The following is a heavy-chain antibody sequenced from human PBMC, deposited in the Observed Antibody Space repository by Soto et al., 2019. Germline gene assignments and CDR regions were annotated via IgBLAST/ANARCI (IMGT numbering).Heavy chain of an antibody. J-gene: IGHJ4*02. V-gene: IGHV1-3*01. CDR2: INAGNGNT. CDR1: GYTFTSYA. D-gene: IGHD5-18*01. Sequence: QVPLVQSGAEVKKPGASVKVSCKASGYTFTSYAMHWVRQAPGQRLEWMGWINAGNGNTKYSQKFQGRVTITRDTSASTAYMELSSLRSEDTAVYYCARGSGYSYAYDYWGQGTLVTVSS. CDR3: ARGSGYSYAYDY.